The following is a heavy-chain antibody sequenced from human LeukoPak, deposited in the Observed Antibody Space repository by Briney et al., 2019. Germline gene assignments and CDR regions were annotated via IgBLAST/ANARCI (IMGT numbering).Heavy chain of an antibody. CDR2: ISGSGGAT. D-gene: IGHD3-10*01. CDR1: GFTFNTYG. CDR3: ARGGVDYYGSGTYYLMYYFDY. V-gene: IGHV3-23*01. J-gene: IGHJ4*02. Sequence: GGSLRLSCAASGFTFNTYGMGWVRQAPGKGLEWVSGISGSGGATYYADSVKGRFTISRDDPHNTLYLQMNSLRAEDTAVYFCARGGVDYYGSGTYYLMYYFDYWGQGALVTVSS.